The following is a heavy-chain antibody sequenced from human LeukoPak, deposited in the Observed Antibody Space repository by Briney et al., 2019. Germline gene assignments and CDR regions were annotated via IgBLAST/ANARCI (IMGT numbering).Heavy chain of an antibody. CDR3: ARNTEYSSSSYFDY. J-gene: IGHJ4*02. Sequence: SETLSLTCTVSGGSISSYYWSWIRQPPGKGLEWIGYIYYSGSTNYNPSLKSRVTMSVDTSKNQFSLKLSSVTAADTAVYYCARNTEYSSSSYFDYWGRGTLVTVSS. CDR1: GGSISSYY. V-gene: IGHV4-59*01. D-gene: IGHD6-6*01. CDR2: IYYSGST.